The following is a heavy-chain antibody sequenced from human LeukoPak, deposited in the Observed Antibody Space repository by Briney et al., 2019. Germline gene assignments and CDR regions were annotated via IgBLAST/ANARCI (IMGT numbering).Heavy chain of an antibody. J-gene: IGHJ4*02. D-gene: IGHD3-16*02. CDR1: GFTFSSYG. CDR3: ARDRGRYPRSCFDY. Sequence: GRSLRLSCAASGFTFSSYGMHWVRQAPGKGLEWVAVIWYDGSNKYYADSVKGRFTISRDNSKNTLYLQMNSLRAEDTAVYYCARDRGRYPRSCFDYWGQGTLVTVSS. CDR2: IWYDGSNK. V-gene: IGHV3-33*01.